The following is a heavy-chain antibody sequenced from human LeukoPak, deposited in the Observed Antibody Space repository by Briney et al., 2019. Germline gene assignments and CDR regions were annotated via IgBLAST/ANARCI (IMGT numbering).Heavy chain of an antibody. Sequence: GASVKVSCKASGYTFTSYGISWVRQAPGQGLEWMGWISAYNSNTNYAQKLQGRVTMTTDTSTSTAYMELRSLRSDDTAVYYCARDPYYYDSSGYYVFFDYWGQGTLVTVSS. CDR2: ISAYNSNT. J-gene: IGHJ4*02. CDR3: ARDPYYYDSSGYYVFFDY. CDR1: GYTFTSYG. V-gene: IGHV1-18*01. D-gene: IGHD3-22*01.